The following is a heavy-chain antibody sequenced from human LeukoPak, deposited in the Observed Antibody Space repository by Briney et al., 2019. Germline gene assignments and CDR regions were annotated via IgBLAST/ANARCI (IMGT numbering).Heavy chain of an antibody. J-gene: IGHJ4*02. Sequence: SVKVSCKASGGTFSSLTISWVRQAPGQGLEWMGGIIPIFNTPHYAQTFQGRVTITADESTSTAYMELNSLRSEDTAVYYCARESSSGWFFDYWGQGTLVTVSS. D-gene: IGHD6-19*01. CDR2: IIPIFNTP. V-gene: IGHV1-69*13. CDR3: ARESSSGWFFDY. CDR1: GGTFSSLT.